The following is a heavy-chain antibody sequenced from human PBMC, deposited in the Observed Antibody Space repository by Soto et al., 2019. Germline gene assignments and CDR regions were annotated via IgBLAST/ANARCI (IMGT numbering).Heavy chain of an antibody. V-gene: IGHV4-34*01. CDR3: ARGRNLGYDILTGYYRAHFDY. D-gene: IGHD3-9*01. CDR1: GGSFSGYY. Sequence: QVQLQQWRAGLLKPSETLSLTCAVYGGSFSGYYWSWIRQPPGKGLEWIGEINHSGSTNYNPSLKSRVTISVDTSKNQFSLKLSSVTAADTAVYYCARGRNLGYDILTGYYRAHFDYWGQGTLVTVSS. CDR2: INHSGST. J-gene: IGHJ4*02.